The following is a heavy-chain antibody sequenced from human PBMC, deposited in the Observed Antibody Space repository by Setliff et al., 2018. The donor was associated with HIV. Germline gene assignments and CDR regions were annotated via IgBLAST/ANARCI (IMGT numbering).Heavy chain of an antibody. D-gene: IGHD3-10*01. J-gene: IGHJ4*02. CDR3: ARDSRYGSGSYYTANSFDY. V-gene: IGHV1-3*01. CDR2: INAGNGNT. Sequence: GASVKVSCKASGYTFTSYTMHWVRQAPGQRLEWMGWINAGNGNTRYSQKFQGRVTMSRDTSASRAYMELSSLRSEDTAVYYCARDSRYGSGSYYTANSFDYWGQGTLVTVSS. CDR1: GYTFTSYT.